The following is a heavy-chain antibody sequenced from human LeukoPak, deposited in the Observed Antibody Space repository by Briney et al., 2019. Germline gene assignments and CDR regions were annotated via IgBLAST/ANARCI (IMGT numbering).Heavy chain of an antibody. V-gene: IGHV4-59*01. CDR3: ARETLTDEGAFDI. CDR1: GGSISSYY. CDR2: IYYSGST. J-gene: IGHJ3*02. Sequence: SETLSLTCTVSGGSISSYYWSWIRQPPGKGLEWIGYIYYSGSTNYNPSLKSRVTISVDTSKNQFSLKLSSVTAADTAVYYCARETLTDEGAFDIWGQGTMVTVSS. D-gene: IGHD3-9*01.